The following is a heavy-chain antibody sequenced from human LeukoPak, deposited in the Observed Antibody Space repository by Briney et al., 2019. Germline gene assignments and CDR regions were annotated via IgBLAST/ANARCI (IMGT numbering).Heavy chain of an antibody. Sequence: SETPSLTRPVSGGPINSNSYYWGWDPPPPRKGLEWIGSIYYGGNTYYNASLKSRVTISVDTSKNQFSLKLSSVTAADTAVYYCARLTHGDYDYWGQGTLVTVSS. CDR2: IYYGGNT. CDR3: ARLTHGDYDY. D-gene: IGHD4-17*01. V-gene: IGHV4-39*01. J-gene: IGHJ4*02. CDR1: GGPINSNSYY.